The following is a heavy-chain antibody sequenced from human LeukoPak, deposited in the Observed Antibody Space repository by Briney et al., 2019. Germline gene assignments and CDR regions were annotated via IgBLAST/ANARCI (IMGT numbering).Heavy chain of an antibody. Sequence: PGGSLSLSCAPSGFTLTSYSMSWVRQAPGKGLEWVSAISGSGGSTYYANSVKGRFTISSDNSKNTLYLQMNSLRAEDTAVYYCAKPCELKANDAFDIWGQGTMVTVSS. CDR3: AKPCELKANDAFDI. D-gene: IGHD1-26*01. V-gene: IGHV3-23*01. CDR2: ISGSGGST. J-gene: IGHJ3*02. CDR1: GFTLTSYS.